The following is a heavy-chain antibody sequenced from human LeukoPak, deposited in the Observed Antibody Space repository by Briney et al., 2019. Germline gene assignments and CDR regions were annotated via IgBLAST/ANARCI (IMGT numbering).Heavy chain of an antibody. D-gene: IGHD5-24*01. CDR3: ASSSERWLQFWRLGAFDI. V-gene: IGHV4-59*01. Sequence: SETLSLTCTVSGGSISSYYWSWIRQPPGKRLEWIGYIYYSGSTNYNPSLKSRVTISVDTSKNQFSLKLSSVTAADTAVYYCASSSERWLQFWRLGAFDIWGQGTMVTVPS. CDR2: IYYSGST. CDR1: GGSISSYY. J-gene: IGHJ3*02.